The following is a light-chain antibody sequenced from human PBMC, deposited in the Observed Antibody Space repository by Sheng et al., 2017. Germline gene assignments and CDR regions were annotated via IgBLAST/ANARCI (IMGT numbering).Light chain of an antibody. Sequence: EIVLTQSPGTLSLSPGERATLSCRASQSVSGSYLTWYQHKPGQAPRLLIYGASTRATGIPARFSGGGSGTEFTLTISSLQSEDFAVYYCQQYNNWPPLTFGGGTKVEIK. V-gene: IGKV3-15*01. CDR2: GAS. J-gene: IGKJ4*01. CDR3: QQYNNWPPLT. CDR1: QSVSGSY.